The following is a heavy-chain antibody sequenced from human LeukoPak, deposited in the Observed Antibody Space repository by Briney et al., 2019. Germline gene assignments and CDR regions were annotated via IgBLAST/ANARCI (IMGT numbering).Heavy chain of an antibody. CDR1: GRSISGFF. D-gene: IGHD1-1*01. Sequence: WHTLSLTCTLAGRSISGFFWSWIRQPPGKGLEWITSVHYSGDTKYNPSLKSRVSLSSEKSKQQLSLRLRSVTAADTAVYYCARDLELERNRWNYFESWGQGTLVTVSS. V-gene: IGHV4-59*01. CDR2: VHYSGDT. CDR3: ARDLELERNRWNYFES. J-gene: IGHJ4*02.